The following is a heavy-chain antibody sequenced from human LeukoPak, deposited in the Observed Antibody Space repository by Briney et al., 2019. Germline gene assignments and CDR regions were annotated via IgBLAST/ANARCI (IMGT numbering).Heavy chain of an antibody. CDR2: ISSSGSTI. Sequence: GGSLRLSCAASGFTFSDYYMSWIRQAPGKGLEWVSYISSSGSTIYYADSVKGRFTISRDNAKNSLYLQMNSLRAEGTAVYYCARGSLGYYYYYMDVWGKGTTVTISS. V-gene: IGHV3-11*01. CDR1: GFTFSDYY. J-gene: IGHJ6*03. CDR3: ARGSLGYYYYYMDV. D-gene: IGHD7-27*01.